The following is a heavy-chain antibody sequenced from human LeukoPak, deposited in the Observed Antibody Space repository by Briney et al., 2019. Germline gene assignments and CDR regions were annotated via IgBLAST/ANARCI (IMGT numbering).Heavy chain of an antibody. CDR3: ARERASNNYYNYFDP. D-gene: IGHD1-1*01. V-gene: IGHV4-34*01. CDR2: INHGGST. J-gene: IGHJ5*02. Sequence: SETLSLTCAVYGDSFNEYYWSWVRQPPGKALEWIGEINHGGSTNYNPSLKSRVTISVDKSLRQFFLRLSPVTAADTAVYYCARERASNNYYNYFDPWGQETQVTVSS. CDR1: GDSFNEYY.